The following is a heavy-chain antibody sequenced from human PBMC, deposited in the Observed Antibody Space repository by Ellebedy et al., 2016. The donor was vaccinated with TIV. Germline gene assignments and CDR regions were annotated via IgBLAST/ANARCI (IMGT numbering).Heavy chain of an antibody. CDR2: INQSGRT. D-gene: IGHD5-18*01. Sequence: SETLSLXXAVSGGSMRSGPYCWSWIRQPPGKGLEWAGYINQSGRTYYNPSLKSRVTISVDRSRNKFSLDLRSVTAADTAVYYCARGRHSYGYEWLDTWGQGTLASVSS. CDR1: GGSMRSGPYC. V-gene: IGHV4-30-2*01. CDR3: ARGRHSYGYEWLDT. J-gene: IGHJ5*02.